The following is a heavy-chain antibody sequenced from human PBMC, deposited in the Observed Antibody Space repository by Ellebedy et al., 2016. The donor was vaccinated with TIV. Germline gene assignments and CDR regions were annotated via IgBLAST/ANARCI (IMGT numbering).Heavy chain of an antibody. Sequence: SETLSLTCTVSGGSISSYYWSWIRQPPGKGLEWIGYIYYSGSTNYNPSLKGRVTISVDTSKNQFSLKLSSVTAADTAVYYCARVRGQGVCHQPLDYWGQGTLVTVSS. CDR1: GGSISSYY. D-gene: IGHD2-2*01. V-gene: IGHV4-59*01. J-gene: IGHJ4*02. CDR3: ARVRGQGVCHQPLDY. CDR2: IYYSGST.